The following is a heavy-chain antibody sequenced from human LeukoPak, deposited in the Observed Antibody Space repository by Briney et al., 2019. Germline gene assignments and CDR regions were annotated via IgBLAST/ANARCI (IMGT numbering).Heavy chain of an antibody. V-gene: IGHV3-23*01. Sequence: GGSLRLSCATSGFTFTNYAMSWVRQAPGKGLEWVSSISGSGDSTYYADSVKGRFTISRDNSKNTLYLQMNSLRAEDTAVYYCAKDPRDGYPNWFDPWGQGTLVTVSS. CDR2: ISGSGDST. J-gene: IGHJ5*02. CDR1: GFTFTNYA. CDR3: AKDPRDGYPNWFDP. D-gene: IGHD5-24*01.